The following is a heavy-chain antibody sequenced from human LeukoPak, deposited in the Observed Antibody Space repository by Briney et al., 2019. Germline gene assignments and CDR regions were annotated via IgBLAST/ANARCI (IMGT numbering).Heavy chain of an antibody. V-gene: IGHV4-59*08. Sequence: SETLSLTCTVSGCSISYHYWSWIRQTPGQGLEWIGYIYYSVSTNYSPSLKSRVTISVDTSKNQFSLKLSSVTATDTAVYFCARHGASGSYLYYFDYWGQGTLVTVSS. CDR1: GCSISYHY. J-gene: IGHJ4*02. CDR2: IYYSVST. CDR3: ARHGASGSYLYYFDY. D-gene: IGHD1-26*01.